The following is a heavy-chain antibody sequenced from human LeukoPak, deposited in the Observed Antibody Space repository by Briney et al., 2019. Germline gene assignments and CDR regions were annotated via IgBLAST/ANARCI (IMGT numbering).Heavy chain of an antibody. CDR3: VREGGSGYHFEY. CDR1: GFTFSSYA. D-gene: IGHD3-22*01. J-gene: IGHJ4*02. CDR2: ISSNGGST. V-gene: IGHV3-64*01. Sequence: GGSLRLSCAASGFTFSSYAVHWVRQAPGKGLEYVSAISSNGGSTYYANSVKGRFTISRDNSKNTLYLQMGSLRAEDMAVYYCVREGGSGYHFEYWGQGTLVTVSS.